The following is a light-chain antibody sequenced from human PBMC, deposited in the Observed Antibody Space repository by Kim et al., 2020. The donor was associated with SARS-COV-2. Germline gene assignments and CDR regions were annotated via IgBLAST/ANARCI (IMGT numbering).Light chain of an antibody. CDR3: SSYTSSSTWV. V-gene: IGLV2-14*04. Sequence: GLSCPISCPGTRRQVGGYNVVSWYQQHPGKAPIRIIYDVSRRPSVVSNRFSGSKSGNTASLTISELQAEDEADYYCSSYTSSSTWVFGGGTQLTVL. CDR2: DVS. J-gene: IGLJ3*02. CDR1: RRQVGGYNV.